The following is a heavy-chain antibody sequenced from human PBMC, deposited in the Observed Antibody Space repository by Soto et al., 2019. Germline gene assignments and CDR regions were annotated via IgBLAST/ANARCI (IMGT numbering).Heavy chain of an antibody. D-gene: IGHD3-3*01. CDR1: GGSISSSSYY. Sequence: SETLSLTCTVSGGSISSSSYYWGWIRQPPGKGLEWIGSIYYSGSTYYNPSLKSRVTISVDTSKNQFSLKLSSVPAADTAVYYCARRPDTNDFWSGLSPPYYYYGMDVWGQGTTVTVSS. CDR2: IYYSGST. J-gene: IGHJ6*02. V-gene: IGHV4-39*01. CDR3: ARRPDTNDFWSGLSPPYYYYGMDV.